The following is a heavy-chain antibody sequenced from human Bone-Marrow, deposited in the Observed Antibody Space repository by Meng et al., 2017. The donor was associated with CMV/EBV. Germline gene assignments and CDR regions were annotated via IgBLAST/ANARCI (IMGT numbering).Heavy chain of an antibody. V-gene: IGHV3-30*04. CDR2: ISYDGSNK. J-gene: IGHJ6*02. Sequence: GESLKISCAASGFTFSSYAMHWVRQAPGKGLEWVAVISYDGSNKYYADSVKGRFTISRDNAKNSLYLQMNSLRAEDTAVYYCARVWVGYSSSVGYYYYYGMDVWGQGTTVTVSS. D-gene: IGHD6-6*01. CDR1: GFTFSSYA. CDR3: ARVWVGYSSSVGYYYYYGMDV.